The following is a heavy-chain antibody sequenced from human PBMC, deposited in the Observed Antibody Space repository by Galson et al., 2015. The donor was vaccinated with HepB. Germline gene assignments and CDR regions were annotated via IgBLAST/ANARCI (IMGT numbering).Heavy chain of an antibody. CDR2: MYSGGST. CDR1: GSTVSRNY. D-gene: IGHD1-14*01. Sequence: SLRLSCAASGSTVSRNYMSWVRQAPGKGLVWVSVMYSGGSTYHANSVEGRFTMSRDNSKNTVYLQMNSLRAEDTAVYYCAALPTGEYWGQGTLVIVSS. J-gene: IGHJ4*02. CDR3: AALPTGEY. V-gene: IGHV3-53*01.